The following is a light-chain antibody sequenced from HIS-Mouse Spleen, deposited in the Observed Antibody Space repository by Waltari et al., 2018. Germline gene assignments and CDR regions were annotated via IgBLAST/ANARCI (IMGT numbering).Light chain of an antibody. J-gene: IGLJ2*01. Sequence: QSVLTQPPSASGTPGQRVTISCSGSSPKIGSNTVNWYPQLPGTAPKLLIYSNNPRPPGVPDRFSGSKSGTSASLAISGLQSEDEADYYCAAWDDSLNGPVFGGGTKLTVL. V-gene: IGLV1-44*01. CDR3: AAWDDSLNGPV. CDR1: SPKIGSNT. CDR2: SNN.